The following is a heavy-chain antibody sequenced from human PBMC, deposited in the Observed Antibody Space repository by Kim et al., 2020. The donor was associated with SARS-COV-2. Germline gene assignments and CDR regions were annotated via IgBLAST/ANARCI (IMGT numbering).Heavy chain of an antibody. J-gene: IGHJ3*02. V-gene: IGHV3-11*06. CDR3: ASLPSSARITLEFDAFDI. Sequence: KGRFTISKDNAKNSLYLQMNSLRAEDTAVYYCASLPSSARITLEFDAFDIWGQGTMVTVSS. D-gene: IGHD3-10*01.